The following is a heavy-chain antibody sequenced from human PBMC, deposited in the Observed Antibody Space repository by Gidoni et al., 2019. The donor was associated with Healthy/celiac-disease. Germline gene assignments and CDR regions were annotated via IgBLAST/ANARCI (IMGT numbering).Heavy chain of an antibody. V-gene: IGHV3-23*01. D-gene: IGHD6-19*01. CDR1: AFTFSSYA. CDR3: ANGYSSGWYVFDY. J-gene: IGHJ4*02. Sequence: EVQLLESGGGLVQPGGSLRLSCAASAFTFSSYAMSWVRQAPGKGLEWVSGISDSGGSTYYADSVKGRFTISRDNSKNTLYLQMNSLRAEDTAVYYCANGYSSGWYVFDYWGQGTLVTVSS. CDR2: ISDSGGST.